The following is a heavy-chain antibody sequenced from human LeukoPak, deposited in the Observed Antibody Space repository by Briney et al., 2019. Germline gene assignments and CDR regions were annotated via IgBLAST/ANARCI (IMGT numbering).Heavy chain of an antibody. V-gene: IGHV1-69*13. J-gene: IGHJ3*02. CDR2: IIPIFGTA. D-gene: IGHD2-2*02. Sequence: ASVKVSRKASGGTFSSYAISWVRQAPGQGLEWMGGIIPIFGTANYAQKFQGRVTITADESTSTAYMELSSLRSEDTAVYYCARDRKRLVVPAAIAIDAFDIWGQGTMVTVSS. CDR1: GGTFSSYA. CDR3: ARDRKRLVVPAAIAIDAFDI.